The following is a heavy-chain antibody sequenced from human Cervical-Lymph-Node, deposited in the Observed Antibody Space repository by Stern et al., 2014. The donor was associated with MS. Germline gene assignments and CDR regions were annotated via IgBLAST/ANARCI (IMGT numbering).Heavy chain of an antibody. Sequence: QVQLVQSGAEVKKPGSSVKVSCKASGGSFSMDTISWVRQAPGQGLEWMGGLTPMFGTSNYARKFKGRVTTTADESTSTAYMELTSLRSEDTAVYFCARDQGGIADSWGQGTLVIVSS. CDR2: LTPMFGTS. CDR3: ARDQGGIADS. V-gene: IGHV1-69*01. D-gene: IGHD6-13*01. J-gene: IGHJ4*02. CDR1: GGSFSMDT.